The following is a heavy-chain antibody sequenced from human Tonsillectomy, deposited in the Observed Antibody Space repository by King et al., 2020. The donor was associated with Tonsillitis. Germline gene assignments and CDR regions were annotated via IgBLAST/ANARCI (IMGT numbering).Heavy chain of an antibody. V-gene: IGHV3-23*04. J-gene: IGHJ6*03. D-gene: IGHD1-1*01. CDR3: ATGGERRIYYYYYLDV. Sequence: VQLVESGGALVQPGGSLRLSCAASGFTFDTFDTYGMTWVRQAPGKGLEWVSGISGSGGSTYYTDSVKGRVTISRDNSKNTLYLYMNSLRAEDTAVYYCATGGERRIYYYYYLDVWGKGTTVTVSS. CDR1: GFTFDTFDTYG. CDR2: ISGSGGST.